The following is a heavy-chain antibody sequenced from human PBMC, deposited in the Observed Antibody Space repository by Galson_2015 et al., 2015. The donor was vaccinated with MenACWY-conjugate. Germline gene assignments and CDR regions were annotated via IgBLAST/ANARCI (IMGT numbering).Heavy chain of an antibody. J-gene: IGHJ3*02. D-gene: IGHD2-2*01. CDR1: GFTFSSYW. V-gene: IGHV3-7*01. CDR2: INDEGGSEE. CDR3: ARESAAATNGNPFDI. Sequence: LRLSCAAFGFTFSSYWPSWVRQAPGKGLEWVANINDEGGSEEYYVDSVKGRFSISRDNAKNSLYLQMSSLRAEDTAVYFCARESAAATNGNPFDIWGLGAMLTVSS.